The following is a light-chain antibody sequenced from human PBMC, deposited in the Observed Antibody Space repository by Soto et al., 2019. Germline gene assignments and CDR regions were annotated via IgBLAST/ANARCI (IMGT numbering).Light chain of an antibody. CDR3: QQRSNWPQT. CDR1: QKVANY. V-gene: IGKV3-11*01. CDR2: ESS. Sequence: EIDSRPFPASRSLPPAERATLSSRASQKVANYLDWYQQKPGQAPRLLIYESSNRATGIAARFSGSGSGTDFTLTISSLEPEDFAVYYCQQRSNWPQTFGQGTKVDI. J-gene: IGKJ1*01.